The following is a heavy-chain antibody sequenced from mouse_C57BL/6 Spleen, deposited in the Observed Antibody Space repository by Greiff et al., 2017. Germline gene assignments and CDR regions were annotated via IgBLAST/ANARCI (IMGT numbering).Heavy chain of an antibody. D-gene: IGHD1-1*01. CDR2: INPNNGGT. Sequence: EVQLQQSGPELVKPGASVKISCKASGYTFTDYYMNWVKQSHGKSLEWIGDINPNNGGTSYNQKFKGKATLTVDKSTSTAYMELRRLTSEDSAVYYCARAYYYGSKERVPFGYWGQGATLTVCS. CDR3: ARAYYYGSKERVPFGY. CDR1: GYTFTDYY. V-gene: IGHV1-26*01. J-gene: IGHJ2*01.